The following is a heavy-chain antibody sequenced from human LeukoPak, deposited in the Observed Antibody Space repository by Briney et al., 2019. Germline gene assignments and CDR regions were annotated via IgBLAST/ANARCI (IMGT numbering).Heavy chain of an antibody. CDR1: GFTFSSYG. CDR2: ISYDGSNK. CDR3: AKDLRDMYYYGSGSYSPLSY. D-gene: IGHD3-10*01. J-gene: IGHJ4*02. V-gene: IGHV3-30*18. Sequence: GGSLRLSCAASGFTFSSYGMHWVRQAPGKGLEWVAVISYDGSNKYYADSVKGRFTISRDNSKNTLYLQMNSLRAEDTAVYYCAKDLRDMYYYGSGSYSPLSYWGQGTLVTVSS.